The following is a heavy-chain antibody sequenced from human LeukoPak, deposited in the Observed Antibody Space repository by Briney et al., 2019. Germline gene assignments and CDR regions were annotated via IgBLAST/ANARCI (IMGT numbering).Heavy chain of an antibody. V-gene: IGHV3-48*01. CDR1: GFTFSSYG. CDR3: ANDGAYDSSGYFMSFNY. D-gene: IGHD3-22*01. CDR2: ISSSSGTI. J-gene: IGHJ4*02. Sequence: PGGSLRLSCAASGFTFSSYGMNWVRQAPGKGLEWVSYISSSSGTIYYADSVKGRFTISRDNSKNTLYLQMNSLRAEDTAVYYCANDGAYDSSGYFMSFNYWGQGTLVTVSS.